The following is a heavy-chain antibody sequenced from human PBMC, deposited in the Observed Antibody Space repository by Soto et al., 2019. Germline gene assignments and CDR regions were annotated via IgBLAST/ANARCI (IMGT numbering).Heavy chain of an antibody. CDR3: ARDQEQQLVPHFDY. V-gene: IGHV3-30-3*01. CDR2: ISYDGSNK. Sequence: GGSLRLSCAASGFTFSSYAMHWVRQAPGKGLEWVAVISYDGSNKYYADSVKGRFTISRDNSKNTLYLQMNSLRAEDTAVYYCARDQEQQLVPHFDYWGQGTLVTVSS. D-gene: IGHD6-13*01. J-gene: IGHJ4*02. CDR1: GFTFSSYA.